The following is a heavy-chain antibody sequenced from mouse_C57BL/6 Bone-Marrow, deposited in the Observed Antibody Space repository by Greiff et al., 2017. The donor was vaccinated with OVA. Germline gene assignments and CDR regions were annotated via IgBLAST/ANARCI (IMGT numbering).Heavy chain of an antibody. V-gene: IGHV1-78*01. J-gene: IGHJ4*01. CDR1: GYTFTDHT. CDR2: IYPRDGST. Sequence: QVQLQQSDAELVKPGASVKISCKVSGYTFTDHTIHWMKQRPEQGLEWIGYIYPRDGSTKYNEKFKGKATLTADKSSSTAYMQLNSLTSEDSAVYFCASPEVIYDGYYDAMDYWGQGTSVTVSS. CDR3: ASPEVIYDGYYDAMDY. D-gene: IGHD2-3*01.